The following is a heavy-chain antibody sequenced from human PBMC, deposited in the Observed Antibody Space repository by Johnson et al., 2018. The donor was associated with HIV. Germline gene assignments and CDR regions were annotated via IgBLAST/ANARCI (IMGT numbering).Heavy chain of an antibody. CDR3: ARVGYYVDAFDI. Sequence: QVQLVESGGGVVQPGRSLRLSCAASGFTFSSYAMHWVRQAPGKGLEWVAVISYDGSNKFYADSVKGRFTISRDNSKNTLYLQMNSLRVEDTAVYYCARVGYYVDAFDIWGQGTMVTVSS. V-gene: IGHV3-30-3*01. J-gene: IGHJ3*02. CDR2: ISYDGSNK. D-gene: IGHD3-22*01. CDR1: GFTFSSYA.